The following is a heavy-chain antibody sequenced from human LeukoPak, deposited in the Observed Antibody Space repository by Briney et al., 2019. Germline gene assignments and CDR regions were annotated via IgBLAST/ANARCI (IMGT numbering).Heavy chain of an antibody. CDR2: ISGSGGST. CDR1: GFTFSSYA. J-gene: IGHJ4*02. Sequence: PGGSLRLSCAASGFTFSSYAMSWVRQAQGKGLEWVSVISGSGGSTYYADSVKGRFTISRDNSKNTLYLQMNSLRAGDTAVYYCAKGSSRGGACPRYWGQGTLVTVSS. D-gene: IGHD2-21*01. CDR3: AKGSSRGGACPRY. V-gene: IGHV3-23*01.